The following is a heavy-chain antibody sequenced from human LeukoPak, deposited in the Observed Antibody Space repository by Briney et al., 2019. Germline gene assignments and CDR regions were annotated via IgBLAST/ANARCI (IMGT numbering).Heavy chain of an antibody. Sequence: PGGSLRLSCEASGFTFGNYWMHWVRHAPGKGPVWVSAISGSGGSTYYADSVKGRFTISRDNSKNTLYLQMNSLRAEDTAVYYCAKDHYYGSGSYYHAFDIWGQGTMVTVSS. CDR1: GFTFGNYW. J-gene: IGHJ3*02. CDR3: AKDHYYGSGSYYHAFDI. V-gene: IGHV3-23*01. D-gene: IGHD3-10*01. CDR2: ISGSGGST.